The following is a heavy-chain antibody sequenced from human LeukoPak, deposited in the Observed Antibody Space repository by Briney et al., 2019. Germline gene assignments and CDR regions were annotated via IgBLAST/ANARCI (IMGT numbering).Heavy chain of an antibody. CDR3: ARNILYYDFWSGYYTGIEAFDI. J-gene: IGHJ3*02. D-gene: IGHD3-3*01. CDR1: GGSMSNYY. Sequence: PSETLSLTCTVSGGSMSNYYWNWIRQPPGKGLEWIGYIYYSGSTNYNPSLKSRVTISVDTSKNQFSLKLSSVTAADTAVYYCARNILYYDFWSGYYTGIEAFDIWGQGTMVTVSS. CDR2: IYYSGST. V-gene: IGHV4-59*01.